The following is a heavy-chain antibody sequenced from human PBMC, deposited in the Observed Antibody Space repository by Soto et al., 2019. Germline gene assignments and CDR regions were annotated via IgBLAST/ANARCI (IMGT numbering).Heavy chain of an antibody. CDR3: ARAPGYDHYHYYGMDV. J-gene: IGHJ6*02. CDR2: TYYRSKWYN. D-gene: IGHD3-3*01. CDR1: GDSVSSNSAA. Sequence: QVQLQQSGPGLVKPSQTLSLTCAISGDSVSSNSAAWNWIRQSPSRGLEWLGRTYYRSKWYNDYGVYVNSRITINPDTSKNQFSLQMNSVTPEDTAVYYCARAPGYDHYHYYGMDVWGQGTTVTVSS. V-gene: IGHV6-1*01.